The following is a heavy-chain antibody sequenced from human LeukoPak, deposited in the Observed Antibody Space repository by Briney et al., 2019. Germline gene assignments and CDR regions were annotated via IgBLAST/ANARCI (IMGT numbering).Heavy chain of an antibody. V-gene: IGHV1-8*01. CDR3: ARSYYDFWSGSSSLGY. J-gene: IGHJ4*02. CDR2: MNPNSGNT. Sequence: ASVKVSCKASGYTFTSYDINWVRQATGQGLEWMGWMNPNSGNTGYAQKFQGRVTMTRNTSISTAYMELSSLRSEDTAVYYCARSYYDFWSGSSSLGYWGQGTLVTVSS. CDR1: GYTFTSYD. D-gene: IGHD3-3*01.